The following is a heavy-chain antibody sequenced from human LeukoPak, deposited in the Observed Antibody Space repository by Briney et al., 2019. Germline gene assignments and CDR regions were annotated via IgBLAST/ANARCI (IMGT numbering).Heavy chain of an antibody. Sequence: QAGGSLRLSCAASGFSFSSYAMSWVRQAPGKGLEWVSAISGTGGSTYYADSVKGRFTISRDNSKNTLYLQMNSLRAEDTAVYYCAKDRTVGASYWYFDLWGRGTLVTVSS. CDR1: GFSFSSYA. J-gene: IGHJ2*01. D-gene: IGHD1-26*01. CDR2: ISGTGGST. V-gene: IGHV3-23*01. CDR3: AKDRTVGASYWYFDL.